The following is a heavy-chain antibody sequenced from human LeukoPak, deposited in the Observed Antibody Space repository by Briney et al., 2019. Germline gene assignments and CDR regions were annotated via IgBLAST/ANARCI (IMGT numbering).Heavy chain of an antibody. CDR3: ARVSSGSYYFDY. V-gene: IGHV4-61*01. Sequence: SETLSLTCTVSGGSVSSGSYYWSWIRQPPGKGLEWIGYIYYSGSTNYNPSLKSRVTISVDKSKNQFSLKLTSVTAADTAVYYCARVSSGSYYFDYWGQGTLVTVSS. CDR1: GGSVSSGSYY. CDR2: IYYSGST. J-gene: IGHJ4*02. D-gene: IGHD1-26*01.